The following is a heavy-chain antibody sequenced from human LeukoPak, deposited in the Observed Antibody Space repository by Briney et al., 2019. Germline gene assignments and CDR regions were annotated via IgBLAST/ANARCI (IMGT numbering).Heavy chain of an antibody. CDR1: GDSIKNYY. CDR2: IYYSANT. V-gene: IGHV4-59*12. D-gene: IGHD6-19*01. J-gene: IGHJ4*02. CDR3: ARARRQWLVGANIRGDNPPYYYDY. Sequence: SETLSLTCTVSGDSIKNYYWSWIRQPPGKGLEWIANIYYSANTYYNPSLKSRVTISVDTSKNQFSLKLRSVTAADTAVYYCARARRQWLVGANIRGDNPPYYYDYWGQGILVTVSS.